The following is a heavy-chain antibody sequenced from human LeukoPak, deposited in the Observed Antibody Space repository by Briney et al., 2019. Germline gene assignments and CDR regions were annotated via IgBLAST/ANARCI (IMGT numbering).Heavy chain of an antibody. D-gene: IGHD2-8*01. CDR1: GGSISSGGYS. CDR2: INHSGST. V-gene: IGHV4-30-2*01. J-gene: IGHJ4*02. CDR3: ARGRFPRDVLGAY. Sequence: SQTLSLTCAVSGGSISSGGYSWSWIRQPPGKGLEWIGEINHSGSTNYNPSLKSRVTISVDTSKNQFSLKLSSVTAADTAVYYCARGRFPRDVLGAYWGQGTLVTVSS.